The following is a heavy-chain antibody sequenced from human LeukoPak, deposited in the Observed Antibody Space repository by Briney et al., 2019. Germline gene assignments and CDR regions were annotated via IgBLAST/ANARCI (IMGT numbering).Heavy chain of an antibody. V-gene: IGHV3-11*04. J-gene: IGHJ6*03. D-gene: IGHD6-13*01. CDR2: ISSSGSTI. CDR3: ARDSPYSSSWYAYYMDV. Sequence: GGSLRLSCAASGFTFSDYYMSWIRQAPGKGLEWVSYISSSGSTIYYADSVKGRFTISRDNAKNSLYLQMNSLRAEDTAVYYCARDSPYSSSWYAYYMDVWGKGTTVTVSS. CDR1: GFTFSDYY.